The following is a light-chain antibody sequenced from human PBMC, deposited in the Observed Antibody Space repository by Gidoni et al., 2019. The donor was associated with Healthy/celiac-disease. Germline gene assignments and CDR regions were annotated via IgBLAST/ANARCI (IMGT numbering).Light chain of an antibody. Sequence: ESVLTQYPGTLSLSPGERATLSCRASQSVSSSYLAWYQQKPGQAPRLLIYGASSRATGIPDRFSGSGSGTDFTLTISRLEPEDFAVYYCQQYGSSLITFGQGTRLEIK. CDR3: QQYGSSLIT. V-gene: IGKV3-20*01. CDR1: QSVSSSY. J-gene: IGKJ5*01. CDR2: GAS.